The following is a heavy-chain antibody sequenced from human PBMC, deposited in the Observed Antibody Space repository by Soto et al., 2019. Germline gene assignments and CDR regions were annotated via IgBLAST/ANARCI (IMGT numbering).Heavy chain of an antibody. Sequence: QLQLQESGPGLVKPSETLSLTCTVSGGSISSSSYDWGWIRQPPGKGLEWIGSIYYSGSTYYNPSLKSRVTISVDTSKNQFSLKLSSVTAADTAVYYCAGDYYDSSGYYGDYWGQGTLVTVSS. D-gene: IGHD3-22*01. CDR3: AGDYYDSSGYYGDY. J-gene: IGHJ4*02. CDR1: GGSISSSSYD. V-gene: IGHV4-39*02. CDR2: IYYSGST.